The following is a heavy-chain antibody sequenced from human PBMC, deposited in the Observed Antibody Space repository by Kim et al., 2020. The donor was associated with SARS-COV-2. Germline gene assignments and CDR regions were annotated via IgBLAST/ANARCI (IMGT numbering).Heavy chain of an antibody. Sequence: GGSLRLSCAASGFTFSNYAMSWARQAPGKGLEWVSTINDSGVGTHYADSVKGRFTISRDNSKSTLFLQMSSLRAEDTAMYYCEASDYWGQGALVTVSS. J-gene: IGHJ4*02. CDR2: INDSGVGT. V-gene: IGHV3-23*01. CDR1: GFTFSNYA. CDR3: EASDY.